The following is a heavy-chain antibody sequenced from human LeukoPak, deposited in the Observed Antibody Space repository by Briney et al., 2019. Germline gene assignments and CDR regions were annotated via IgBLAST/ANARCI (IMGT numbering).Heavy chain of an antibody. D-gene: IGHD2/OR15-2a*01. J-gene: IGHJ4*02. CDR3: ARGATSLSYFDS. Sequence: SETLSLTCPVSGGSISTYYWSWIRQPPGKGLAWIGYIYYSGSTNYNPSLKSRVTISVDTSKNQFSLKLSSVTAADTAVYYCARGATSLSYFDSRGQGTLVTVSS. CDR2: IYYSGST. CDR1: GGSISTYY. V-gene: IGHV4-59*01.